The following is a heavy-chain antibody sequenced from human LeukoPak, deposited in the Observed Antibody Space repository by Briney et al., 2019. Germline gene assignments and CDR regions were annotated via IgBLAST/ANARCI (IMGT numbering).Heavy chain of an antibody. CDR1: GGSISSYY. V-gene: IGHV4-59*01. CDR2: IYYSGST. D-gene: IGHD6-13*01. Sequence: SETLSLTCTVSGGSISSYYWSWIRQPPGKGLEWIGYIYYSGSTNYNPSLKSRVTISVDTSKNQFSLKLSSVTAADTAVYYCARLRPPYSSSWYYFDYWGQGTLVTVSS. J-gene: IGHJ4*02. CDR3: ARLRPPYSSSWYYFDY.